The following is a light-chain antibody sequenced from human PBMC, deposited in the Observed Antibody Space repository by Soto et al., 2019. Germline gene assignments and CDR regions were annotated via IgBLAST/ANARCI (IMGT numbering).Light chain of an antibody. CDR2: GAS. J-gene: IGKJ1*01. CDR1: QSVSSN. V-gene: IGKV3-15*01. CDR3: QQYNNWPPWT. Sequence: EIVMTQSPATLSVSPGERATLSCRASQSVSSNLAWYQQKPGQAPRLLIYGASTRATGIPARFSGSGSGTEFTLTISSLQSEDLAVYYCQQYNNWPPWTFGQGTKVAIK.